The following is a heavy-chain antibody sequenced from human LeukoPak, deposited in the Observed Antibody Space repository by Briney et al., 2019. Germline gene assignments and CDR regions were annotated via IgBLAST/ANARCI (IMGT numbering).Heavy chain of an antibody. J-gene: IGHJ4*02. CDR1: GYTFISYA. CDR3: ARGQLYCTNGVCYRYYFDY. CDR2: INTDTGNP. D-gene: IGHD2-8*01. Sequence: ASVKASCKASGYTFISYAINWVRQAPGQGLEWMGWINTDTGNPTYAQDFAGRFVFSLDTSVSTAYLQISSLKAEDTAVYYCARGQLYCTNGVCYRYYFDYWGQGTLVTVSS. V-gene: IGHV7-4-1*02.